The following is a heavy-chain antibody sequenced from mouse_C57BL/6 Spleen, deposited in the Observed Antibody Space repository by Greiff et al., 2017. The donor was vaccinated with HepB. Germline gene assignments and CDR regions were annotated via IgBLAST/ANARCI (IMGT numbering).Heavy chain of an antibody. V-gene: IGHV1-15*01. CDR1: GYTFTDYE. D-gene: IGHD4-1*01. CDR3: TRRRGSLGRPFDY. Sequence: QVQLKESGAELVRPGASVTLSCKASGYTFTDYEMHWVKQTPVHGLEWIGAIDPETGGTAYNQKFKGKAILTADKSSSTAYMELRSLTSEDSAVYYCTRRRGSLGRPFDYWGQGTTLTVSS. J-gene: IGHJ2*01. CDR2: IDPETGGT.